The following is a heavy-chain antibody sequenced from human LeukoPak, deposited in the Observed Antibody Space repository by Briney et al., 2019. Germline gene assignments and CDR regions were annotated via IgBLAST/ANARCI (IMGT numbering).Heavy chain of an antibody. CDR1: GGSISSSNW. J-gene: IGHJ4*02. V-gene: IGHV4-4*02. D-gene: IGHD2-2*01. CDR2: IYHSGST. CDR3: ARVSGYCSSTSCRTLDC. Sequence: SETLSLTCAVSGGSISSSNWWSWVRQPPGKGLEWIGEIYHSGSTNYNPPLKSRVTISVDKSKNQFSLKLSSVTAADTAVYYCARVSGYCSSTSCRTLDCWGQGTLVTVSS.